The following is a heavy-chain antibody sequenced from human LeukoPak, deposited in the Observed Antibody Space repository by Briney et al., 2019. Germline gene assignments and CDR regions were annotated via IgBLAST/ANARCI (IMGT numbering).Heavy chain of an antibody. Sequence: PGGSLRLSCAASGFTFSDYAMTWIRRVPGKGLEWVSTTGATGRNTYYADSVMSRFALIRDNSYNTQYLEMNGLRDDDKALYYYAKSSGICADGWPPFDCWGQGTLVTVSS. J-gene: IGHJ4*02. V-gene: IGHV3-23*01. CDR2: TGATGRNT. CDR3: AKSSGICADGWPPFDC. CDR1: GFTFSDYA. D-gene: IGHD5-24*01.